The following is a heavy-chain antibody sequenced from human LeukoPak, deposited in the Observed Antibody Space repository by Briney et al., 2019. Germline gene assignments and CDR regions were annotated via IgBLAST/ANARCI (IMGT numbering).Heavy chain of an antibody. CDR1: GFTFSDYW. CDR3: ARIGGSGTYWDY. D-gene: IGHD3-10*01. CDR2: IKYHGSDE. V-gene: IGHV3-7*01. J-gene: IGHJ4*02. Sequence: GGSLRLSCAASGFTFSDYWMSWVRQAPGKGLEWVANIKYHGSDEHYVDSVRGRFTISRDNAKNSLFLQMNSLRAEDMAVYYCARIGGSGTYWDYWGQGTLVTVSS.